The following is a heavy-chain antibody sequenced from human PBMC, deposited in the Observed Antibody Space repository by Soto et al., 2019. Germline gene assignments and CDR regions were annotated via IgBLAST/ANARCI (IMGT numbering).Heavy chain of an antibody. CDR2: IKQDGSEK. CDR3: AREFIAAPYGGNDY. V-gene: IGHV3-7*01. CDR1: GFTFSSYW. D-gene: IGHD6-6*01. J-gene: IGHJ4*02. Sequence: GGSVRLSCAASGFTFSSYWMSWVRQAPGKGLEWVANIKQDGSEKYYVDSVKGRFTISRDNAKNSLYLQMNSLRAEDTAVYYCAREFIAAPYGGNDYWGQGTLVTVSS.